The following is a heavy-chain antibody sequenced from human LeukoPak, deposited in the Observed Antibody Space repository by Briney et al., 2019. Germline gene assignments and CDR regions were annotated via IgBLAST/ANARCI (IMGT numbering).Heavy chain of an antibody. J-gene: IGHJ3*02. CDR3: AKDVEGAFDI. CDR2: ISWNSGSI. Sequence: PGGSLRLSCAASGFTFDDYAMHWVRQAPGKGLEWVSGISWNSGSIGYADSVKGRFTISRDNAKNSPYLQMNSLRAEDMALYYCAKDVEGAFDIWGQGTMVTVSS. CDR1: GFTFDDYA. V-gene: IGHV3-9*03.